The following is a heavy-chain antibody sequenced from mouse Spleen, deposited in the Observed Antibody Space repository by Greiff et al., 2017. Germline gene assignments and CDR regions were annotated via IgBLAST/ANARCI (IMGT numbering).Heavy chain of an antibody. J-gene: IGHJ2*01. V-gene: IGHV1-55*01. CDR1: GYTFTSYW. CDR3: ARQRGITTVVADY. Sequence: QVQLKQPGAELVKPGASVKMSCKASGYTFTSYWITWVKQRPGQGLEWIGDIYPGSGSTNYNEKFKSKATLTVDTSSSTAYMQLSSLTSEDSAVYYCARQRGITTVVADYWGQGTTLTVSS. D-gene: IGHD1-1*01. CDR2: IYPGSGST.